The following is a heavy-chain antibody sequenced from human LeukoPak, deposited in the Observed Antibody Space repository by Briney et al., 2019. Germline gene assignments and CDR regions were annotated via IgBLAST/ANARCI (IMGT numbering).Heavy chain of an antibody. Sequence: PSETLSLTCTVSSGSINSYYWSWIRQPAGKGLEWIGRIYSTGSTNYNPSLMSRVTMSVDTSKNQFSLKLSSVTAADTAVYYCARDGGQSWNFDCWGQGTLVTVSS. J-gene: IGHJ4*02. D-gene: IGHD3-3*01. CDR1: SGSINSYY. CDR3: ARDGGQSWNFDC. CDR2: IYSTGST. V-gene: IGHV4-4*07.